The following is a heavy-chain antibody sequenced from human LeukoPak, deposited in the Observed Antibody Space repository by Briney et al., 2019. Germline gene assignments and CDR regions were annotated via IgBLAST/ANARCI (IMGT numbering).Heavy chain of an antibody. CDR2: INHSGST. CDR1: GGSFSGYY. D-gene: IGHD6-19*01. V-gene: IGHV4-34*01. J-gene: IGHJ4*02. Sequence: SETLSLTCAVYGGSFSGYYWSWIRQPPGKGLEWIGEINHSGSTNYNPSLKSRVTMSVDTSKNQFSLKLSSVTAADTAVYYCARHRSGWSFDYWGQGTLVTVSS. CDR3: ARHRSGWSFDY.